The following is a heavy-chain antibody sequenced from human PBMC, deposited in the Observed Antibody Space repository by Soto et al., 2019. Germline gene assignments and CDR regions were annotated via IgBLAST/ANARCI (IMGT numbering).Heavy chain of an antibody. CDR2: IYYSGST. CDR1: GGSISSGDYY. CDR3: ARAGAAYFYYYGVDV. J-gene: IGHJ6*02. V-gene: IGHV4-30-4*01. Sequence: KSSETLSLTCTVSGGSISSGDYYWNWIRHPPGKGLEWIGYIYYSGSTYYNPSLKSRVTISVDTSKNQFSLKLSSVTAADTAVYFCARAGAAYFYYYGVDVWGQGTTVTVSS. D-gene: IGHD6-13*01.